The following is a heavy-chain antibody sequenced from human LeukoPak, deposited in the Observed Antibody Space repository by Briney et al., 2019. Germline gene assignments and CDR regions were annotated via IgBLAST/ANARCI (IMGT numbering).Heavy chain of an antibody. Sequence: ASVKVSCKASGYTFATYGITWVRQAPGQGLEFMGWITAYNGNTKYAQKLPGRVTMTTDTSTNTAYMELRSLRSDDTAVYYCGRSMDRSGWYGWVDPWGQGTLVTVSS. CDR3: GRSMDRSGWYGWVDP. CDR2: ITAYNGNT. J-gene: IGHJ5*02. CDR1: GYTFATYG. V-gene: IGHV1-18*01. D-gene: IGHD6-19*01.